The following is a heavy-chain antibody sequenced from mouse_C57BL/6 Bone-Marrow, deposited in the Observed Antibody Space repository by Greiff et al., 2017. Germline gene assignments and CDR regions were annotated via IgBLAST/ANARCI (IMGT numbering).Heavy chain of an antibody. CDR1: GYTFTSYC. CDR3: ALNCLVLAY. Sequence: QVQLQQSGAELVKPGASVKMSCKASGYTFTSYCITWVKQRPGQGLEWIGDIYPGSGSTNYNEKFKGKATLTVDTSSSTAYMQLSSLTSEDSAVYYYALNCLVLAYWGQGTLVTVSA. CDR2: IYPGSGST. V-gene: IGHV1-55*01. D-gene: IGHD4-1*01. J-gene: IGHJ3*01.